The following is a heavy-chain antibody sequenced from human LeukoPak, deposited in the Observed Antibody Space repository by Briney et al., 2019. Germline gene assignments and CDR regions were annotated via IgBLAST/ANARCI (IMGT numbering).Heavy chain of an antibody. CDR1: GYTFTSYD. V-gene: IGHV1-2*02. CDR2: INPNSGGT. D-gene: IGHD3-10*01. CDR3: ARVVSYYYGSGSPIDY. J-gene: IGHJ4*02. Sequence: ASVKVSCKASGYTFTSYDVSWVRQAPGQGLEWMGWINPNSGGTNYAQKFQGRVTMTRDTSISTAYMELSRLRSDDTAVYYCARVVSYYYGSGSPIDYWGQGTLVTVSS.